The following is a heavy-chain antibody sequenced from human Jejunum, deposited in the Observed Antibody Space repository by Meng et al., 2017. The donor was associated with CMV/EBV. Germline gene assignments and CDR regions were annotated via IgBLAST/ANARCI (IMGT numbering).Heavy chain of an antibody. V-gene: IGHV2-5*02. CDR1: LPTSGVG. D-gene: IGHD6-13*01. Sequence: LPTSGVGVGWIRQPPGKALEWLALVYWDDDKRYNPSLKSRLTITRDTSKNQVVLIMTNMDPVDTATYYCARSGGSTWYEENNWFDPWGQGTLVTVSS. CDR2: VYWDDDK. CDR3: ARSGGSTWYEENNWFDP. J-gene: IGHJ5*02.